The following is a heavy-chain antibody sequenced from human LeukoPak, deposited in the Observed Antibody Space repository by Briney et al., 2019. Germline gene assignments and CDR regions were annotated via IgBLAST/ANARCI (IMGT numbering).Heavy chain of an antibody. CDR2: ISYDGSNK. J-gene: IGHJ4*02. V-gene: IGHV3-30*04. CDR3: ARDDCSSTSCHGYFDY. CDR1: GFTFSSYA. D-gene: IGHD2-2*01. Sequence: GGSLRLSCAASGFTFSSYAMHWVHQAPGKGLEWVAVISYDGSNKYYADSVKGRFTISRDNSKNTLYLQMNSLRAEDTAVYYCARDDCSSTSCHGYFDYWGQGTLVTVSS.